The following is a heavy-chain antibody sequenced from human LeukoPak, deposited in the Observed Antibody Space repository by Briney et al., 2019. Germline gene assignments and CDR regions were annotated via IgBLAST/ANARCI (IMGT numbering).Heavy chain of an antibody. CDR2: IRFDGSYN. CDR1: GFAFSSYG. Sequence: GGSLRLSCAASGFAFSSYGMHWVRQAPGKGLEWVAFIRFDGSYNSYSDSVKGRFTISRDNSKNTVYLQMNSLRPEDTAVYYCAARRLTVTTEIDYWGQGTLVTVSS. CDR3: AARRLTVTTEIDY. J-gene: IGHJ4*02. D-gene: IGHD4-17*01. V-gene: IGHV3-30*02.